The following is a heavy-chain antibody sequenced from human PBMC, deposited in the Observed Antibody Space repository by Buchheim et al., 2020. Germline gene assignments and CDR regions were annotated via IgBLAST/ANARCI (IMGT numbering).Heavy chain of an antibody. CDR2: INPNSGGT. CDR1: GYTFTGYY. Sequence: QVQLVQSGAEVKKPGASVKVSCKASGYTFTGYYMHWVRQAPGQGLEWLGWINPNSGGTNYAQKFQGWVTLTRDTSISTDYMELSRLRSDDTAVYYCARDGCSSTSCPDRADQFDYWGQGTL. CDR3: ARDGCSSTSCPDRADQFDY. D-gene: IGHD2-2*01. V-gene: IGHV1-2*04. J-gene: IGHJ4*02.